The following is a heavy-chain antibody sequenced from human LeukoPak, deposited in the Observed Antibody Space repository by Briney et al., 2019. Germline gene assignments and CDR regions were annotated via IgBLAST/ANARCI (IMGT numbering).Heavy chain of an antibody. Sequence: PGGSLRLSCAASGFTFSSYAMSWVRQAPGKGLEWVSVISGSDGSTYYADSVKGRFTISRDNSKNPLYLQMNSLRAEDTAVFYWAKPRGEEWLVGLYDAFDIWGQGTMVTVSS. V-gene: IGHV3-23*01. CDR3: AKPRGEEWLVGLYDAFDI. CDR1: GFTFSSYA. J-gene: IGHJ3*02. D-gene: IGHD6-19*01. CDR2: ISGSDGST.